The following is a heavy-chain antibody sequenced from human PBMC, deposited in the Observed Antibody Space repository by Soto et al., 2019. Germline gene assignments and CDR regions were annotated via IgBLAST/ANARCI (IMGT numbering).Heavy chain of an antibody. D-gene: IGHD4-17*01. CDR3: ARPDFGDYLYFDL. J-gene: IGHJ2*01. CDR2: IIPALGTA. V-gene: IGHV1-69*08. Sequence: QDKLVQSGAEVKKPGSSVKVSCKASGGTFSSHTFSWVRQAPGQGLEWMGRIIPALGTATYAQKFQGRVTITSDESATTVYMELNSLRSEDTAVYYCARPDFGDYLYFDLWGRGTLVTVSS. CDR1: GGTFSSHT.